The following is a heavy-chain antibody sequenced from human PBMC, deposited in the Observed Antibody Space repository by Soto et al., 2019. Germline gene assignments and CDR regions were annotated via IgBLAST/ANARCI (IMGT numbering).Heavy chain of an antibody. CDR1: GGSISSYY. CDR2: IYYSGST. Sequence: NPSETLSLTCTVSGGSISSYYWSWIRQPPGKGLEWIGYIYYSGSTNYNPSLKSRVTISVDTSKNQFSLKLSSVTAADTAVYYCARGSYDFWSGYYRVAAHNWFDPWGQGTLVTVSS. D-gene: IGHD3-3*01. CDR3: ARGSYDFWSGYYRVAAHNWFDP. J-gene: IGHJ5*02. V-gene: IGHV4-59*01.